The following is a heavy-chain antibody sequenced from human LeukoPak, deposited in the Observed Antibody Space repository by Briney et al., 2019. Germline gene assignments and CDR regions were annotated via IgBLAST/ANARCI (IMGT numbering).Heavy chain of an antibody. CDR3: ARGRERGSSSSFTDY. J-gene: IGHJ4*02. Sequence: ASVKVSCKASGGTFTSYGISWVRQAPGQGLEWMGWISAYNGNTNYAQKLQGRVTMTTDTSTSTAYMELRSLRSDDTAVYYCARGRERGSSSSFTDYWGQGTLVIVSS. V-gene: IGHV1-18*01. CDR1: GGTFTSYG. D-gene: IGHD6-6*01. CDR2: ISAYNGNT.